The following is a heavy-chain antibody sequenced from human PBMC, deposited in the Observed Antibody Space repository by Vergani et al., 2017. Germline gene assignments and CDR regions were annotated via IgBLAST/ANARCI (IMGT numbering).Heavy chain of an antibody. Sequence: QVQLQESGPGLVKPSETLSLTCNVSGYSISSGYYWGWIRQPPGKGLEWIGSIHHSGSTYYNPSLKSRVPISVDTSNNHFSLRLNSLTAADTAVYYCARRSGIVYDIFSGTQYFFDFWGQGTLVTVSS. J-gene: IGHJ4*02. CDR1: GYSISSGYY. V-gene: IGHV4-38-2*02. CDR2: IHHSGST. CDR3: ARRSGIVYDIFSGTQYFFDF. D-gene: IGHD3-9*01.